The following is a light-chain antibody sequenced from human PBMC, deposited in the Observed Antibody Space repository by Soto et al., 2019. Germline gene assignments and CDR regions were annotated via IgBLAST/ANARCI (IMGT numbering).Light chain of an antibody. CDR2: EVN. CDR1: TSDIGTYNY. Sequence: QSALTQPASVSGSPGQSITVSCTGTTSDIGTYNYVSWYQQHPGKAPKLIIYEVNNRPSGVSNRFSGSKSANTASLTISGLQAEDKADYYSASFTTSSTRVFGTGTKVTVL. CDR3: ASFTTSSTRV. J-gene: IGLJ1*01. V-gene: IGLV2-14*01.